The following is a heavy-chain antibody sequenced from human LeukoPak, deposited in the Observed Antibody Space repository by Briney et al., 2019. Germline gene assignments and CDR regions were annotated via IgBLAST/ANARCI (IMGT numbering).Heavy chain of an antibody. V-gene: IGHV4-31*03. J-gene: IGHJ4*02. CDR2: IYYSGST. CDR3: ARDPTDDYGGHSPLYYFDY. CDR1: GGSISSGGYY. D-gene: IGHD4-23*01. Sequence: SEILSLTCTVSGGSISSGGYYWSWIRQHPGKGLEWIGYIYYSGSTYYNPSLKSRVTISVDTSKNQFSLKLSSVTAADTAVYYCARDPTDDYGGHSPLYYFDYWGQGTLVTVSS.